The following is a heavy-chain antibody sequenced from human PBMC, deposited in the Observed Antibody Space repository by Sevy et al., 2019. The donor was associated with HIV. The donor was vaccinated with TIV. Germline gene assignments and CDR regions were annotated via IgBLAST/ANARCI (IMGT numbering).Heavy chain of an antibody. D-gene: IGHD3-16*02. CDR2: MSPGDSDP. CDR1: AYTFTTHW. Sequence: GESLKISCKGSAYTFTTHWIGWVCQMPGKGLEWMGIMSPGDSDPRYSPSFQGQVTMSVDKSVSTAYLQWHSLETSDTAIYYCESLDSYRIGGSQRYYFDYWGQGPLVTVSS. CDR3: ESLDSYRIGGSQRYYFDY. V-gene: IGHV5-51*01. J-gene: IGHJ4*02.